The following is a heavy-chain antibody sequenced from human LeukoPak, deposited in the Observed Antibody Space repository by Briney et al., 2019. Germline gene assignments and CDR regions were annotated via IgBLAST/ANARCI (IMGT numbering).Heavy chain of an antibody. CDR2: ISYGGSNK. D-gene: IGHD3-22*01. Sequence: GGPLRLSCAASGFTFDDYAMHWVRQAPGKGLEWVAVISYGGSNKYYADSVKGRFTISRDNSKNTLYLQMNSLRAEDTAVYYCAKLQGIVVVSSSYFDYWGQGALVTVSS. V-gene: IGHV3-30*18. CDR3: AKLQGIVVVSSSYFDY. CDR1: GFTFDDYA. J-gene: IGHJ4*02.